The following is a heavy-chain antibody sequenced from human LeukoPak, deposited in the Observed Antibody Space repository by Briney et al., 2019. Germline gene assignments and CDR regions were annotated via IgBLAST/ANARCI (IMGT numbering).Heavy chain of an antibody. CDR3: ARDRLSRTPTYSSSSVRNYYYYMDV. Sequence: GGSLRLSCAASGFTFSSYSMNWVRRAPGRGLEGVSYISSSSGTIYYADSVKGRLTISRDNAKNSLYLQMNSLRAEDTAVYYCARDRLSRTPTYSSSSVRNYYYYMDVWGKGTTVTVSS. D-gene: IGHD6-6*01. CDR1: GFTFSSYS. CDR2: ISSSSGTI. V-gene: IGHV3-48*01. J-gene: IGHJ6*03.